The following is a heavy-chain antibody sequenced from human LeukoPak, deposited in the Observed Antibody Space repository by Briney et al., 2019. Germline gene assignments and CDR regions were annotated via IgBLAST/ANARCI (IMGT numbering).Heavy chain of an antibody. Sequence: PSETLSLTCTVSGGSISSSSYYWGWIRQPPGKGLEWIGSIYYSGSTYYNPSLKSRVTITVDTSKNQFSLKLSSVTAADTAVYYCARHCSRGVGRWLQSDNDAFDIWGQGTMVTVSS. CDR1: GGSISSSSYY. V-gene: IGHV4-39*01. CDR3: ARHCSRGVGRWLQSDNDAFDI. D-gene: IGHD5-24*01. CDR2: IYYSGST. J-gene: IGHJ3*02.